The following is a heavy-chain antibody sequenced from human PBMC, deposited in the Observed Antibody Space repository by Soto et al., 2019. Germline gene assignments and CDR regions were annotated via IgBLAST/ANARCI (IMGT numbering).Heavy chain of an antibody. Sequence: PGGSLRLSCAASGFTFDDYAMHWVRQAPGKGLEWVSGISWNSGSIGYADSVKGRFTISRDNAKNSLYLQMNSLRAEDTALYYCAKDMNSPRFGGFDYWGQGTLVTVSS. CDR2: ISWNSGSI. J-gene: IGHJ4*02. CDR1: GFTFDDYA. V-gene: IGHV3-9*01. D-gene: IGHD2-21*01. CDR3: AKDMNSPRFGGFDY.